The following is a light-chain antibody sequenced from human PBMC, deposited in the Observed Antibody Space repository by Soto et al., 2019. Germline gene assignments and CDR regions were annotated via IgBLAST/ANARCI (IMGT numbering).Light chain of an antibody. Sequence: DIQMTQSPSSLSASVGDRVTISCRASQSIRNYVSWYQQKPGTAPKLLNRAAYTLQSGVPSRLSGSRSGTEFTLTISTLQIEDCAAYSCHQTCSTTQTFGQGNNVEI. V-gene: IGKV1-39*01. CDR2: AAY. J-gene: IGKJ1*01. CDR3: HQTCSTTQT. CDR1: QSIRNY.